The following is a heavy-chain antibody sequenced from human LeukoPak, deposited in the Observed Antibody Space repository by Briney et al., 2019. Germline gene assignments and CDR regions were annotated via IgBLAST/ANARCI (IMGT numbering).Heavy chain of an antibody. D-gene: IGHD1-1*01. CDR2: ISPISGTT. Sequence: ASVKVSCKASGGAFSSYTITWVRQAPGQGLEWMGGISPISGTTNYAQKFQGRVTITTDESTSTAYMELSSLRSEDTAVYYCATPPTGTTTTGEYYFDYWGQGTLVTVSS. CDR3: ATPPTGTTTTGEYYFDY. V-gene: IGHV1-69*05. CDR1: GGAFSSYT. J-gene: IGHJ4*02.